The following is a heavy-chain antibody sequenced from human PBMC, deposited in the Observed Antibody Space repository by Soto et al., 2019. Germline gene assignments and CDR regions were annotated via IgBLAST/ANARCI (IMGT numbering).Heavy chain of an antibody. CDR3: ARLNWDSSGYYGEVDWFDP. D-gene: IGHD3-22*01. J-gene: IGHJ5*02. CDR2: ISAYNGNT. V-gene: IGHV1-18*01. CDR1: GYTFTSYV. Sequence: ASVKVSCKASGYTFTSYVISWVRQAPGQGLEWMGWISAYNGNTNYAQKLQGRVTMTTDTSTSTAYMELRSLRSDDTAVYYCARLNWDSSGYYGEVDWFDPWGQGTLVTVSS.